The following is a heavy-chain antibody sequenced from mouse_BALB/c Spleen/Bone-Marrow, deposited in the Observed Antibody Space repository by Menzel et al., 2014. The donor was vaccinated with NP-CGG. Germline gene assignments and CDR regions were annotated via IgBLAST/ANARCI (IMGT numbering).Heavy chain of an antibody. D-gene: IGHD1-1*02. CDR3: ARNYGHWYFDV. Sequence: VQLQQSGPEPVKPGASVKMSCKTSGYRFTTYVMHWVKQKPGQGLEWIGYINPYNDVTNYNEKFKGKATLTSDKSSSTSYMELSSLTSEDSAVYYCARNYGHWYFDVWGAGTTVTVSS. J-gene: IGHJ1*01. CDR2: INPYNDVT. V-gene: IGHV1-14*01. CDR1: GYRFTTYV.